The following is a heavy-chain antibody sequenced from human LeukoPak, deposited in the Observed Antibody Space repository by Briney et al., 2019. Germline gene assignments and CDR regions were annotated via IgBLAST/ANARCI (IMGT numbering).Heavy chain of an antibody. V-gene: IGHV3-21*01. CDR3: ARACGGDCYLSDY. CDR1: GFTFSSYS. D-gene: IGHD2-21*02. J-gene: IGHJ4*02. Sequence: GGSLRLSCAASGFTFSSYSMNWVRQAPGKGLEWVSSISTSSSYMYYADSVKGRFTISRDNAKNSLYLQMNSLRAEDTAVYYCARACGGDCYLSDYWGQGTLVTVSS. CDR2: ISTSSSYM.